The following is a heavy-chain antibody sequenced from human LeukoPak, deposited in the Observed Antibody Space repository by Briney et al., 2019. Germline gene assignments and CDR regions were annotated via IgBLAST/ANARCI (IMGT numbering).Heavy chain of an antibody. Sequence: GGSLRLSCAASGFTFSSYGMHWVRQAPGKGLEWVAVIWYDGSNKYYADSVKGRFTISRDNSKNTLYLQMNSLRAEDTAVYYCAREVSWGYYFDYWGQGTLVTVSS. CDR1: GFTFSSYG. D-gene: IGHD3-16*01. V-gene: IGHV3-33*01. CDR2: IWYDGSNK. CDR3: AREVSWGYYFDY. J-gene: IGHJ4*02.